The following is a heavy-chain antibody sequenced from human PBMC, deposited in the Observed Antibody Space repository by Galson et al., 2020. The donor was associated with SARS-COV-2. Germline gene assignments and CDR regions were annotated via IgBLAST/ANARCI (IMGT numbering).Heavy chain of an antibody. CDR1: GFTFSSYA. V-gene: IGHV3-30*04. Sequence: GGSLRLSCAASGFTFSSYAMHWVRQAPGKGLEWVAVISYDGSNKYYADSVKGRFTISRDNSKNTLYLQMNSLRAEDTAVYYCAAELLWFGDPSGYWGQGTLVTVSS. D-gene: IGHD3-10*01. CDR3: AAELLWFGDPSGY. CDR2: ISYDGSNK. J-gene: IGHJ4*02.